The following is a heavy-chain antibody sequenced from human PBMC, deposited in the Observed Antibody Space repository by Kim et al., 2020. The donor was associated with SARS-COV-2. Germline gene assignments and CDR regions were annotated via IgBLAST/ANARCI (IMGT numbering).Heavy chain of an antibody. D-gene: IGHD3-10*01. CDR3: ARVDPIPMVRGVIPRYYYYGMDV. CDR2: IIPIFGTA. J-gene: IGHJ6*02. Sequence: SVKVSCKASGGTFSSYAISWVRQAPGQGLEWMGGIIPIFGTANYAQKFQGRVTITADESTSTAYMELSSLRSEDTAVYYCARVDPIPMVRGVIPRYYYYGMDVWGQGTTVTVSS. V-gene: IGHV1-69*13. CDR1: GGTFSSYA.